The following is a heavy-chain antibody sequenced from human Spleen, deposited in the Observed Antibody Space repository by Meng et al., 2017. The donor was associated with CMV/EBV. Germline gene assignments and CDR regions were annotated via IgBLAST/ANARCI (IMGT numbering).Heavy chain of an antibody. V-gene: IGHV3-11*01. D-gene: IGHD4-17*01. CDR1: GFTFSNYA. CDR3: VREDYGDYFFDT. CDR2: ISSSGNTI. Sequence: GGSLRLSCAASGFTFSNYAMTWVRQPPGKGPEWVSYISSSGNTIHYADSVKGRFIISRDTPKNSVSLQMNRLRAEDTAVYYCVREDYGDYFFDTWGQGTLVTVSS. J-gene: IGHJ4*02.